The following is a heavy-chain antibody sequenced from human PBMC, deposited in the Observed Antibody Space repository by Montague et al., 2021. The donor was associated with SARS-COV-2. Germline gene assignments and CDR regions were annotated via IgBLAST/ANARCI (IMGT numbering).Heavy chain of an antibody. D-gene: IGHD3-16*01. CDR2: ISSGGTAT. CDR1: EFSFSDYY. CDR3: ARAPNYDVSTGYYYYAQDV. J-gene: IGHJ6*02. Sequence: SLRLSCVASEFSFSDYYMAWIRQAPGKGPEWVAYISSGGTATYYADSXRGRFTISRDNAKKSLHLQMNSLTAADAAVYYCARAPNYDVSTGYYYYAQDVWGQGTTVTVSS. V-gene: IGHV3-11*01.